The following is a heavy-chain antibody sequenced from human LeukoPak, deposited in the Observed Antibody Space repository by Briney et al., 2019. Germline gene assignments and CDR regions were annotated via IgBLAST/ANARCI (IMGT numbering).Heavy chain of an antibody. D-gene: IGHD3-9*01. Sequence: SVKVSCKASGGTFSSYAISWVRQAPGQGLEWMGGIIPIFGTANYAQKFQGRVTITADESTSTAYMELSSLRSEDTAVYYCASTVHYDILTGPSLDYWGQGTLVTVSS. V-gene: IGHV1-69*01. J-gene: IGHJ4*02. CDR1: GGTFSSYA. CDR2: IIPIFGTA. CDR3: ASTVHYDILTGPSLDY.